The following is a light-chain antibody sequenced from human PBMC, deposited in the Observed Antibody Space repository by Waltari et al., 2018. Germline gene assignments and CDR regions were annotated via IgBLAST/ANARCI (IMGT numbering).Light chain of an antibody. Sequence: EVVMTQSPATLSVSPGGRATLSCRASQKVSDKFAWYQHKPGQGPRLRIFGASNRATGIPDRFSGSGSGTDFTLTISSLQSEDFALYYCQQYNDWPLTFGRGTKVEIK. J-gene: IGKJ4*01. CDR3: QQYNDWPLT. CDR2: GAS. CDR1: QKVSDK. V-gene: IGKV3-15*01.